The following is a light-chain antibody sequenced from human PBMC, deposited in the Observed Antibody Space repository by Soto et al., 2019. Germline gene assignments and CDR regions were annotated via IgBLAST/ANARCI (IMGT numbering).Light chain of an antibody. CDR1: QSVSNNY. Sequence: EVVLTQSPGTLSLSPGERATLSCRASQSVSNNYFAWYQKQPGQAPRLLIFGSSDRATGTPDRFSSSGSGADFTLTISRLEPEDFAVYYWQQYGSSPPYTFGQGTKLEIK. J-gene: IGKJ2*01. V-gene: IGKV3-20*01. CDR2: GSS. CDR3: QQYGSSPPYT.